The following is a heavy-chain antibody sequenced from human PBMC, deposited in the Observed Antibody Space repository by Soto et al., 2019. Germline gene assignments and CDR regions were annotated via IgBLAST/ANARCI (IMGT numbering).Heavy chain of an antibody. CDR3: ARALTHQRYSSGWFDY. Sequence: SETLSLTCAVYGGSFSGYYWSWIRQPPGKGLEWIGEINHSGSTNYNPSLKSRVTISVDTSKNQFSLKLSSVTAADTAVYYCARALTHQRYSSGWFDYWGQGTLVTVSS. J-gene: IGHJ5*01. D-gene: IGHD6-19*01. CDR2: INHSGST. CDR1: GGSFSGYY. V-gene: IGHV4-34*01.